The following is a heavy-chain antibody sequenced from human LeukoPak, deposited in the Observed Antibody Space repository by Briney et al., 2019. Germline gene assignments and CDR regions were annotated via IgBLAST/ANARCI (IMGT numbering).Heavy chain of an antibody. D-gene: IGHD4-11*01. V-gene: IGHV4-59*01. J-gene: IGHJ3*02. CDR1: GGSISSYY. Sequence: SETLSLTCTVSGGSISSYYWSWIRQPPGRGLEWIGYIYYSGSTNYNPSLKSRVTISLDTSKNQFSLKLSSVTAADTAVYYCARVLRAYSSGFGALDIWGQGTMVTVSS. CDR3: ARVLRAYSSGFGALDI. CDR2: IYYSGST.